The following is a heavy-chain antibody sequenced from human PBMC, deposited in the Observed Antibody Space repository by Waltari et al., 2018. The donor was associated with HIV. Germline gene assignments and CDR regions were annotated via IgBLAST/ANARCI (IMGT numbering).Heavy chain of an antibody. CDR2: INPSGGST. J-gene: IGHJ5*02. D-gene: IGHD3-3*01. V-gene: IGHV1-46*01. CDR3: ARVGVDFWSGYQLNWFDP. CDR1: CYTFTRYY. Sequence: QVQLVQSGAEVKKPGASVKVSCKASCYTFTRYYIHWLRKAPGPGLEWMGIINPSGGSTSYAQKFQGRVTMTRDTSTSTVYMELSSLRSEDTAVYYCARVGVDFWSGYQLNWFDPWGQGTLVTVSS.